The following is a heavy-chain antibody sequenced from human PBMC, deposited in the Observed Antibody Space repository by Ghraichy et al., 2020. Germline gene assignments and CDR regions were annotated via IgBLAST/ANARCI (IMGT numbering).Heavy chain of an antibody. CDR1: GGSFSDYY. D-gene: IGHD1-14*01. J-gene: IGHJ5*02. V-gene: IGHV4-34*01. Sequence: SETLSLTCAVSGGSFSDYYWSWIRQPPGKGLEWIGEINHSGSTNYNPSLKSRVTISVDTSTNQFSLKLSSVTAADTAVYYCARGGRAVPGRWIDPWGQGTLVTVSS. CDR3: ARGGRAVPGRWIDP. CDR2: INHSGST.